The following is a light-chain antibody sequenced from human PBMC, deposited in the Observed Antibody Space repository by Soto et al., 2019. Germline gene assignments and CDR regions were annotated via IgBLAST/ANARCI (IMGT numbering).Light chain of an antibody. V-gene: IGLV2-11*01. J-gene: IGLJ2*01. CDR2: DVS. CDR1: SSDVGGYNY. CDR3: CSYAGSYTLV. Sequence: QSALTQPRSVSGSPGQSVTISCTGTSSDVGGYNYVSWYQHHPGKAPKLMIYDVSKRPSGVPDRFSGSKSGNMASLTISGLQAEDEADYSCCSYAGSYTLVFGGGTKLTVL.